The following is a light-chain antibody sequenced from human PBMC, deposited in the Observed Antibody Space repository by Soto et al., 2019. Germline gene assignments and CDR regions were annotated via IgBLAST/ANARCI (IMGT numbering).Light chain of an antibody. CDR1: QDISTA. J-gene: IGKJ1*01. V-gene: IGKV1-6*01. CDR2: GTF. Sequence: AIQMTQSPSSLSASVGDRVTITCRASQDISTALGWYQQKPGKAPRLLIYGTFSLQSGVPSRFSGSGSGTDITLTISSLQPDDFATYYCLQDFKYPRTFGQGTKVEVK. CDR3: LQDFKYPRT.